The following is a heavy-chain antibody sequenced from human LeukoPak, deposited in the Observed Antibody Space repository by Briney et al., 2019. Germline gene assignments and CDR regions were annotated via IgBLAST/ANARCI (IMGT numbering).Heavy chain of an antibody. D-gene: IGHD6-19*01. CDR1: GGSISNYY. CDR2: INTSGST. V-gene: IGHV4-4*07. CDR3: ARGTAVAEY. Sequence: SETLSLTCTVSGGSISNYYWSWIRQPAGKGLEWIGRINTSGSTNYNPSLKSRVTMSADTSKNQFSLQLSSVTATDTAVYYCARGTAVAEYWGQGTLVTVSS. J-gene: IGHJ4*02.